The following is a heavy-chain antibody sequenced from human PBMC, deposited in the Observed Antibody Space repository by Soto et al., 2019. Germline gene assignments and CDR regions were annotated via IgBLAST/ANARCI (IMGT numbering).Heavy chain of an antibody. J-gene: IGHJ5*02. V-gene: IGHV4-31*03. D-gene: IGHD3-22*01. CDR3: ARTSYDSSGTAADP. Sequence: SETLSLTCTVSGGSVSSGSYYWSWIRQPPGKGLEWIGYIYYSGSTYYNPSLKSRVTISVDTSKNQFSLKLSSVTAADTAVYYCARTSYDSSGTAADPWGQGTLVTVS. CDR1: GGSVSSGSYY. CDR2: IYYSGST.